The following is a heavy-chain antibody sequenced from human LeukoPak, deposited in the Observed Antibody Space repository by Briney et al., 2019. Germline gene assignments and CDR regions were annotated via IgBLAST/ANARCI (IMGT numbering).Heavy chain of an antibody. CDR3: AREVGATYYYDSSGYYFDY. CDR1: GGSISSGSYY. D-gene: IGHD3-22*01. CDR2: IYTSGST. V-gene: IGHV4-61*02. J-gene: IGHJ4*02. Sequence: SQTLSLTCTVSGGSISSGSYYWSWIRQPAGKGLEWIGRIYTSGSTNYNPSLKSRVTISVDTSKNQFSLKLSSVTAADTAVYYCAREVGATYYYDSSGYYFDYWGQGTLVTVSS.